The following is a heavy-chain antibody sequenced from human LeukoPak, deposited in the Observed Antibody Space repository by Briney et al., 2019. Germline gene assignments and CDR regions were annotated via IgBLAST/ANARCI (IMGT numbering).Heavy chain of an antibody. V-gene: IGHV4-61*02. D-gene: IGHD3-9*01. CDR1: GGSISSGSYY. J-gene: IGHJ4*02. CDR2: IYTSGST. CDR3: ARGYYDILTGYSPHFDY. Sequence: PSETLSLTCAVSGGSISSGSYYWSWIRQPAGKGLEWIGRIYTSGSTNYNPSLKSRVTISVDTSKNQFSLKLSSVTAADTAVYYCARGYYDILTGYSPHFDYWGQGTLVTVSS.